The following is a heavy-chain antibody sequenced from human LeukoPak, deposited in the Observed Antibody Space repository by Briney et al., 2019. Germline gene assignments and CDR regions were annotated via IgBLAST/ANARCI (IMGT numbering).Heavy chain of an antibody. D-gene: IGHD2-2*02. CDR1: GGSISSGGYY. CDR3: ARRGPSGYCSSTSCYTSDAFDI. J-gene: IGHJ3*02. V-gene: IGHV4-31*03. Sequence: SETLSLTCTVSGGSISSGGYYWSWIRQHPGKGLEWIGYIYYSGSTYYNPSLKSRVTISVDTSKNQFSLRLSSVTAADTAVYYCARRGPSGYCSSTSCYTSDAFDIWGQGTMVTVSS. CDR2: IYYSGST.